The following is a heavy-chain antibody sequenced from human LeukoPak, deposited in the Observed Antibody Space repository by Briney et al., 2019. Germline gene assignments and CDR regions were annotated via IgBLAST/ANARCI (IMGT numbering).Heavy chain of an antibody. CDR2: IQRDGSEK. V-gene: IGHV3-7*01. CDR1: GFTFSNYW. CDR3: ARQGYSSGK. Sequence: GGSLRLSCAASGFTFSNYWMNWVRQAPGQGLEWVASIQRDGSEKYYVESVKGRFTISRDNAKNSLYLQMNSLRAEDTAVYYCARQGYSSGKWGQGTLVTVSS. J-gene: IGHJ4*02. D-gene: IGHD6-19*01.